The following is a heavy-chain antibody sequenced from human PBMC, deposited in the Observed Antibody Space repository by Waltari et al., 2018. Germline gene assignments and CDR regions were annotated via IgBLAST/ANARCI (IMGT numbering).Heavy chain of an antibody. D-gene: IGHD6-19*01. V-gene: IGHV1-69*08. CDR1: GGTFSSYA. Sequence: QVQLVQSGAEVKKPGSSVKVSCKASGGTFSSYAISWVRQAPGQGLEWMGRIIPIFGTANYAQKFQGRVTITADKSTSTAYMELSSLRSEDTAVYYCASTVSYSSGRYKGDYFDYWGQGTLVTVSS. CDR2: IIPIFGTA. J-gene: IGHJ4*02. CDR3: ASTVSYSSGRYKGDYFDY.